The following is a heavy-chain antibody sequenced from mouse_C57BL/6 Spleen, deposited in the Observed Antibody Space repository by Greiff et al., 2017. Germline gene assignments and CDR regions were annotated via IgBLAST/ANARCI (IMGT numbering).Heavy chain of an antibody. CDR1: GYTFTTYP. CDR3: ARRAQATWAWFAY. J-gene: IGHJ3*01. D-gene: IGHD3-2*02. Sequence: VQGVESGAELVKPGASVKMSCKASGYTFTTYPIEWMKQNHGKSLEWIGNFHPYNDDTKYNEKFKGKATLTVEKSSSTVYLELSRLTSDDSAVYYCARRAQATWAWFAYWGQGTLVTVSA. V-gene: IGHV1-47*01. CDR2: FHPYNDDT.